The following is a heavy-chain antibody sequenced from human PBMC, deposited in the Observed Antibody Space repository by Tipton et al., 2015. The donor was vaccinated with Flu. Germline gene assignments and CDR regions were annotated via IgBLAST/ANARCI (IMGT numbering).Heavy chain of an antibody. CDR1: GGSISSYY. Sequence: LRLSCTVSGGSISSYYWSWIRQPPGKGLEWIGYIYYSGSTNYNPSLKSRVTISVDTSKNQFSLKLSSVTAADTAVYYCARSSPVTTGRYYYYMDVWGKGTTVTVSS. J-gene: IGHJ6*03. D-gene: IGHD4-17*01. V-gene: IGHV4-59*01. CDR2: IYYSGST. CDR3: ARSSPVTTGRYYYYMDV.